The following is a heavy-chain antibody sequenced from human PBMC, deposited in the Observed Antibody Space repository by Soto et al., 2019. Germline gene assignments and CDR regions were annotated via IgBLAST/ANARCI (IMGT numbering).Heavy chain of an antibody. CDR3: AHRLGSHGAFDY. Sequence: QITLKESGPSLVKPTQTLTLTCTFSGFSLTTSGVGVGWIRQPPGKAPEWLALIYWNDDKRYSPSLQSRLTITTDTSKNRVVLTLTNMDPVDTATYYCAHRLGSHGAFDYWGQGSLVTVSS. CDR2: IYWNDDK. D-gene: IGHD3-10*01. CDR1: GFSLTTSGVG. J-gene: IGHJ4*02. V-gene: IGHV2-5*01.